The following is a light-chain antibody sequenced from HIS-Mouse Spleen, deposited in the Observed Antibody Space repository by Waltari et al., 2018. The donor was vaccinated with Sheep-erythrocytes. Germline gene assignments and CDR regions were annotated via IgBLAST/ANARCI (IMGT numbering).Light chain of an antibody. CDR2: QDS. CDR1: KLGDKY. V-gene: IGLV3-1*01. Sequence: SYELTQPPSVSVSPGQTASITCSGEKLGDKYACWYQQKPGQSPVLVIYQDSKRPSGIPERFSGSNSGNTATLTISGTQAMDEADYYCQAWDSSTAWVFGGGNKLTVL. CDR3: QAWDSSTAWV. J-gene: IGLJ3*02.